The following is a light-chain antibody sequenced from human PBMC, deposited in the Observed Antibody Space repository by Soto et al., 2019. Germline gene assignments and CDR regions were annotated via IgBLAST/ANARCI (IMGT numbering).Light chain of an antibody. J-gene: IGLJ1*01. CDR3: TSYAGTYSFFYV. CDR2: EVS. Sequence: QSALTQPPSASGSPGQSVTISCTGTSSDVGGYNYVSWYQQHPGKAPKLIIYEVSKRPSGVPDRFSGCKSGNTASLTVSGLQAEDEADYYCTSYAGTYSFFYVFGTGTKLTVL. V-gene: IGLV2-8*01. CDR1: SSDVGGYNY.